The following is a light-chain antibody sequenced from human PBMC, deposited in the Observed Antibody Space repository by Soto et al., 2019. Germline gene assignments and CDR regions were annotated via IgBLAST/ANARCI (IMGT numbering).Light chain of an antibody. CDR3: QQYGNSPLT. Sequence: EIVLTQSPGTLSLSPGERATLSCRASQSVRSTYLAWYQQKPGQAPRLLIYGASSRATGIPDRFSGSGSGTDFTRTISRLEPEDFAVYYCQQYGNSPLTFGGGTKVEIK. CDR1: QSVRSTY. V-gene: IGKV3-20*01. J-gene: IGKJ4*01. CDR2: GAS.